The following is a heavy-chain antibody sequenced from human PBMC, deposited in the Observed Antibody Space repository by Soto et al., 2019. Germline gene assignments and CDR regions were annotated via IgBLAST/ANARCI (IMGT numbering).Heavy chain of an antibody. CDR2: IYPGDSDT. D-gene: IGHD2-21*02. CDR3: ARRSPTYCGGDCYSSLRGEKSSHYYYYGMDV. CDR1: GYSFTSYW. V-gene: IGHV5-51*01. J-gene: IGHJ6*02. Sequence: GESLKISCKGSGYSFTSYWIGWVRQMPGKGLEWMGIIYPGDSDTRYSPSFQDQVTISADKSISTAYLQWSSLKASDTAMYYCARRSPTYCGGDCYSSLRGEKSSHYYYYGMDVWGQGTTVTVSS.